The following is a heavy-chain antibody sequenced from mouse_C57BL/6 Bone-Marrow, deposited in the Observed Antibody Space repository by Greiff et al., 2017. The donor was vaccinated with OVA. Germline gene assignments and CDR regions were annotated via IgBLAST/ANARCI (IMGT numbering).Heavy chain of an antibody. V-gene: IGHV2-9*01. CDR1: GFSLTSYG. CDR2: IWGGGST. J-gene: IGHJ4*01. Sequence: VKLMESGPGLVAPSQRLSITCTVSGFSLTSYGVDWVRQPPGKGLEWLGVIWGGGSTNYNSALMSRLSISKDNSKSQVFLKMNSLQTDDTAMYYCAKRTVVAPYAMDYWGQGTSVTVSS. CDR3: AKRTVVAPYAMDY. D-gene: IGHD1-1*01.